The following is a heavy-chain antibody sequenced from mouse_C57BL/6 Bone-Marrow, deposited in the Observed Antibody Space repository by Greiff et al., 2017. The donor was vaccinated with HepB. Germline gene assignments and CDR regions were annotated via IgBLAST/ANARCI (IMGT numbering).Heavy chain of an antibody. CDR3: ARYGYDGTEFAY. CDR2: INPNNGGT. CDR1: GYTFTDYN. Sequence: EVQLQQSGPELVKPGASVKIPCKASGYTFTDYNMDWVKQSHGKSLEWIGDINPNNGGTIYNQKFKGKATLTVDKSSSTAYMELRSLTSEDTAVYYCARYGYDGTEFAYWGQGTLVTVSA. D-gene: IGHD2-2*01. J-gene: IGHJ3*01. V-gene: IGHV1-18*01.